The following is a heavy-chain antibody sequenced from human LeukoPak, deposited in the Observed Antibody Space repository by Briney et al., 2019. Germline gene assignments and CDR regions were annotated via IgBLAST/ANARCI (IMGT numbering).Heavy chain of an antibody. V-gene: IGHV4-59*08. D-gene: IGHD4-23*01. CDR3: ARRRYGGRAFDY. J-gene: IGHJ4*02. Sequence: KPSETLSLTCTVSGGSISSYYWSWIRQPPGKGLEWIGYIYYSGSTNYNPSLKSRVTISVDTSKNQFSLKLSSVTAADTAVYYCARRRYGGRAFDYWGQGTLVTVSS. CDR2: IYYSGST. CDR1: GGSISSYY.